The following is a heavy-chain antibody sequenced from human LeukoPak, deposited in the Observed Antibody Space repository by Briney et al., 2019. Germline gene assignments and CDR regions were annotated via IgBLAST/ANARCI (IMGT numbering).Heavy chain of an antibody. V-gene: IGHV5-51*01. CDR2: IYPGDSDT. CDR3: ARHGRDCSGGSCYLGYFDY. CDR1: GYSFTSYW. Sequence: GESLKISRKGSGYSFTSYWIGWVRQMPGKGLEWMGIIYPGDSDTRYSPSFQGQVTISADKSISTAYLQWSSLKASDTAMYYCARHGRDCSGGSCYLGYFDYWGQGTLVTVSS. J-gene: IGHJ4*02. D-gene: IGHD2-15*01.